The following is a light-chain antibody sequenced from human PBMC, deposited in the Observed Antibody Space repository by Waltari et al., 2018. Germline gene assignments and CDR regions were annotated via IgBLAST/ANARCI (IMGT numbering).Light chain of an antibody. V-gene: IGKV3-20*01. CDR1: ESVPSGY. CDR3: QQYGSLPWT. Sequence: EIVLTQSPGTLSLSPGDRATLSCRASESVPSGYLAWYQQKPGQAPRLLIFGASSGATGVPDRFSGSESGTDFPLTISRLEPEDFAVYYCQQYGSLPWTFGQGTKVEIK. J-gene: IGKJ1*01. CDR2: GAS.